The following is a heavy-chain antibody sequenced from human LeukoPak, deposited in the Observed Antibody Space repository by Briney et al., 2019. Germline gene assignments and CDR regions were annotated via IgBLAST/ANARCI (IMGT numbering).Heavy chain of an antibody. CDR3: ARTPRYCSGGSCFDY. CDR1: GFSFSDYY. J-gene: IGHJ4*02. D-gene: IGHD2-15*01. V-gene: IGHV3-11*06. Sequence: GGSLRLSCAPSGFSFSDYYMSWIRQAPGKGLEWVSYISSSSSYPNYADSVKGRFTISRDNAKNSLYLQMNSQRAEDTAVYYCARTPRYCSGGSCFDYWGQGTLVTVAS. CDR2: ISSSSSYP.